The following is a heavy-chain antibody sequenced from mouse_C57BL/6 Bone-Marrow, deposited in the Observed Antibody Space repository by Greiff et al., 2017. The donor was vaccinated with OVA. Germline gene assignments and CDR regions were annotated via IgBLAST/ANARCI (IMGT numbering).Heavy chain of an antibody. V-gene: IGHV1-69*01. CDR1: GYSFTSYC. CDR2: IDPSDSYT. J-gene: IGHJ2*01. Sequence: QVQLQQPGAELVMPGASVKLSCTASGYSFTSYCMHWVQQRPGQGLEWIGEIDPSDSYTNYNQKFKGKSTVTVDKSSSTAYMQLSSLTSEDAAVYYCARGGILDYWGQGTTLTVSS. CDR3: ARGGILDY.